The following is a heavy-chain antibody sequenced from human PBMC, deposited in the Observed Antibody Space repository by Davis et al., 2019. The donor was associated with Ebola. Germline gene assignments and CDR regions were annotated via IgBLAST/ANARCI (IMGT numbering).Heavy chain of an antibody. CDR1: RFTFSSYA. V-gene: IGHV3-30*09. J-gene: IGHJ4*02. CDR2: ISYDGSNK. D-gene: IGHD1-1*01. CDR3: ARGTWNWNDVLGY. Sequence: GGSLRLSCAASRFTFSSYAMHWVRQAPGKGLAWVAVISYDGSNKYYAASVKGRFAISRDNAKNTLYLQMNSLRVEDTAVYYCARGTWNWNDVLGYWGQGILVTVSS.